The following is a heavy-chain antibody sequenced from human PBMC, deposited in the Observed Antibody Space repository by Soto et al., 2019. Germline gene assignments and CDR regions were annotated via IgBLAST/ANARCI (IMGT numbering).Heavy chain of an antibody. J-gene: IGHJ6*02. V-gene: IGHV3-21*01. D-gene: IGHD3-16*01. CDR1: GFSFSIYT. CDR2: ISSSGTYI. Sequence: EVQLVESGGGLVKPGGSLRLSCAASGFSFSIYTMNWVRQAPGKWLEWVSSISSSGTYIYYADSVKGRFTISRDNAKNSLYLQMNSLRADDTAVYYCARLKPVRIIDGEYYGMDVWGQGTTVTVSS. CDR3: ARLKPVRIIDGEYYGMDV.